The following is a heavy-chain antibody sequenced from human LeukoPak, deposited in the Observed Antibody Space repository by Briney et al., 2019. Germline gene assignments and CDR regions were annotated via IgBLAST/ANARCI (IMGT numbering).Heavy chain of an antibody. J-gene: IGHJ4*02. V-gene: IGHV1-2*02. CDR1: GYTFTDYF. CDR2: TSPKSGDR. D-gene: IGHD3-16*01. Sequence: GASVKVSCKISGYTFTDYFIHGVRQTPGQGLEWMGWTSPKSGDRKCTQKFRGRVTMTRDTSISTVYMELDRLTFDDTAVYFCARVKYGTFYHWGEGSVVTVSS. CDR3: ARVKYGTFYH.